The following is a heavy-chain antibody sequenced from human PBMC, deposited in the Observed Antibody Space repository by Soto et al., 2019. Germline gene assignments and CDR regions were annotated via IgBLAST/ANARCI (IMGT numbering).Heavy chain of an antibody. CDR1: GGSISSYY. J-gene: IGHJ5*02. CDR3: ARNGSPRDYNWFDP. D-gene: IGHD6-13*01. CDR2: ISYSGST. Sequence: SETLSLTCTVPGGSISSYYWSWIRQPPGKGLEWIGYISYSGSTNYNPSLKSRVTISVDTSKNQFSLKLSSVTAADTAMYYCARNGSPRDYNWFDPWGQGTLVTVS. V-gene: IGHV4-59*01.